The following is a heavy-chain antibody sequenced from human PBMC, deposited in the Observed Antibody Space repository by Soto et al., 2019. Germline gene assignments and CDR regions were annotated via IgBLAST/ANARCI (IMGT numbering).Heavy chain of an antibody. CDR1: GYTFTSYD. D-gene: IGHD5-12*01. Sequence: ASVKVSCKASGYTFTSYDINWVRQATGQGLEWMGWMNPNSGNTGYAQKFQGRVTMTRNTSISTAYMELSSLRSEDTAVYYCARGRATAKRYYFDYWGQGTLVTVSS. CDR2: MNPNSGNT. J-gene: IGHJ4*02. V-gene: IGHV1-8*01. CDR3: ARGRATAKRYYFDY.